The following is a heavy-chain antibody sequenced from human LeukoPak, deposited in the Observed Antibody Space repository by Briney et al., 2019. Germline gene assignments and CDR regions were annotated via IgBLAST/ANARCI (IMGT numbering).Heavy chain of an antibody. V-gene: IGHV1-8*03. D-gene: IGHD2-2*02. Sequence: ASVKVSCKASGYAFTSYDINWVRKATGQGLEWMVWMNPNSGNTGYAQKFQGRVTITRNTSISTAYMELSSLRSEDTAVYYCARGPMGVPAAIDYYYYMDVWGKGTTVTVSS. CDR2: MNPNSGNT. CDR3: ARGPMGVPAAIDYYYYMDV. J-gene: IGHJ6*03. CDR1: GYAFTSYD.